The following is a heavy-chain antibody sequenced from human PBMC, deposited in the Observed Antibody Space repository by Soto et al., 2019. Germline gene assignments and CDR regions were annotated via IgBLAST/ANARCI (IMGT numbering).Heavy chain of an antibody. D-gene: IGHD3-10*01. CDR2: ISGGGDTT. Sequence: EVQLLESGGGLVQPGGSLRLPCEASGFTFNNYAMTWVRQAPGKGLEWVSAISGGGDTTSYADSVKGRFTVSRDGSKNTLYLQMSSLRAEDTALYYCAKGRGGSGSLTPRVDFWGQGTLVTVSS. V-gene: IGHV3-23*01. CDR1: GFTFNNYA. J-gene: IGHJ4*02. CDR3: AKGRGGSGSLTPRVDF.